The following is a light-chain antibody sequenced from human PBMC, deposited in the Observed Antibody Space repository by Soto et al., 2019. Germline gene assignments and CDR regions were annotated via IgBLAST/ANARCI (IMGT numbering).Light chain of an antibody. CDR3: QLSYSIPIT. V-gene: IGKV1-39*01. CDR1: QSISSY. CDR2: AAS. Sequence: ENQMTQSPSSLSASVGDRVTITFRASQSISSYLNWYQQKPGKAPKLLIYAASSLQSGVPSRFSGSGSGTDFTLTISSLQPEDFATYCCQLSYSIPITFGQGTRLEIK. J-gene: IGKJ5*01.